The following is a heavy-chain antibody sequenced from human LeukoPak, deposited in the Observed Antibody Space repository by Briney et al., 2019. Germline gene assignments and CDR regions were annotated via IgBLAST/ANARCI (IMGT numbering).Heavy chain of an antibody. CDR3: TTDRTLDIVVVPAAMRVD. D-gene: IGHD2-2*03. CDR2: IKSKTDGGTT. Sequence: GGSLRLSCAASGFTVSSNYMSWVRQAPGKGLEWVGRIKSKTDGGTTDYAAPVKGRFTISRDDSKNTLYLQMNSLKTEDTAVYYCTTDRTLDIVVVPAAMRVDWGQGTLVTVSS. CDR1: GFTVSSNY. J-gene: IGHJ4*02. V-gene: IGHV3-15*01.